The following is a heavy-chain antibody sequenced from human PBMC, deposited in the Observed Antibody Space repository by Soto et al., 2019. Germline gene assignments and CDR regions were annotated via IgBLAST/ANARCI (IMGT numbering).Heavy chain of an antibody. CDR2: LYWDDDK. CDR1: GLSLRTTGVG. Sequence: QITLKESGPTLVKPTQTLTLTCTFSGLSLRTTGVGVGWVRQPPGKALEWLALLYWDDDKRYSPSLKSRLTITKDTTETQVVLTMTNMDTVDTATYYCVQSRCGGDCLQIYSSHSYYGVDVWGQGTTVTVSS. V-gene: IGHV2-5*02. CDR3: VQSRCGGDCLQIYSSHSYYGVDV. D-gene: IGHD2-21*02. J-gene: IGHJ6*02.